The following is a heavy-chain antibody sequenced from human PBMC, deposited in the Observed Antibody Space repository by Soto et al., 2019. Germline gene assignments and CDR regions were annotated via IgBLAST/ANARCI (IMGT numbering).Heavy chain of an antibody. D-gene: IGHD5-18*01. Sequence: EVQLLESGGGLVQPGGSLRLSCAASGFTFSSHALTWVRQAPGKGLEWVSAIGGSGGSTYYADSVKGRFTISRDNSKNTLYLQMNSLKAEDTAVYYCSKAMGYTYGYGVDYWGQGTLVTVSS. J-gene: IGHJ4*02. CDR3: SKAMGYTYGYGVDY. CDR2: IGGSGGST. V-gene: IGHV3-23*01. CDR1: GFTFSSHA.